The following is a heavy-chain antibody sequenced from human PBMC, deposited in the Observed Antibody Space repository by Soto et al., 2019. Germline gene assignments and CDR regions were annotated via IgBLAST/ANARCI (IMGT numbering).Heavy chain of an antibody. CDR3: ARGVPVGAIGRFYFDS. CDR1: GGSISSSNW. V-gene: IGHV4-4*02. Sequence: SETLSLTCAVSGGSISSSNWWSWVRQPPGKGLEWIGEIYHSGSTNYNPSLKSRVTISVDKSKNQFSLKLSSVTAADTAVYYCARGVPVGAIGRFYFDSWGQGTLVTVSS. CDR2: IYHSGST. D-gene: IGHD1-26*01. J-gene: IGHJ4*02.